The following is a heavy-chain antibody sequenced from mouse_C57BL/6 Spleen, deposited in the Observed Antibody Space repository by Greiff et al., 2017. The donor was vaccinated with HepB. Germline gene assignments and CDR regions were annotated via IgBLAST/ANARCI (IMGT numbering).Heavy chain of an antibody. D-gene: IGHD1-1*01. CDR2: INPGSGGT. V-gene: IGHV1-54*01. CDR1: GYAFTTYL. Sequence: QVHVKQSGAELVRPGTSVKVSCKASGYAFTTYLIEWVKQRPGQGLEWIGVINPGSGGTNYNEKFKGKATLTADNSSSTAYMQLSSLTSEDSAVYVCARNYGSSYGFAYWGQGTLVTVSA. CDR3: ARNYGSSYGFAY. J-gene: IGHJ3*01.